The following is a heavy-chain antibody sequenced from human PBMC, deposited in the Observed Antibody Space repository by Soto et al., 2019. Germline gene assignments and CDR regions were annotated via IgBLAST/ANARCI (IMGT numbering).Heavy chain of an antibody. V-gene: IGHV3-30*03. CDR2: ISYDGSNN. J-gene: IGHJ4*02. CDR3: ARDSYYYDSSGYYTFDH. CDR1: GFTFSSYG. D-gene: IGHD3-22*01. Sequence: QVQLVESGGGVVQPGRSLRLSCADSGFTFSSYGMHWVRQAPGKGLEWVAHISYDGSNNNYVDSVKGRFTISRDNSKNXVYLQMNSLRAEDTAVYYCARDSYYYDSSGYYTFDHWGQGTLVTVSS.